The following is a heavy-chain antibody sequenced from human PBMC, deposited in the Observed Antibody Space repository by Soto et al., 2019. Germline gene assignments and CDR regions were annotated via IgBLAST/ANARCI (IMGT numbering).Heavy chain of an antibody. CDR3: ARRKERSGPNYFDL. J-gene: IGHJ4*02. D-gene: IGHD6-25*01. CDR1: GYTFGTYD. V-gene: IGHV1-8*01. Sequence: GXSVKVSYKASGYTFGTYDFNWVRQAPGQGLEWMGWMNPNSGNTGYAQKFRGRVSMTRNTSISTAYMELSNLRSEDTDLYFCARRKERSGPNYFDLWGQGTLVTVYS. CDR2: MNPNSGNT.